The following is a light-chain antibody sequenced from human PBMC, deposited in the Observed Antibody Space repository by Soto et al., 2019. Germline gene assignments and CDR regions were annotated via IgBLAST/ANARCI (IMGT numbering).Light chain of an antibody. CDR2: GES. CDR3: QQYGVSPT. J-gene: IGKJ4*01. Sequence: ESVMTQSPGTLSLSPGERATLSCRASQSISSNFLAWYQHKPGQAPRLLIYGESSRATGIPDRFSGSASGTDLTLTISRLEPEDFAVYYCQQYGVSPTFGGGTKVDIK. V-gene: IGKV3-20*01. CDR1: QSISSNF.